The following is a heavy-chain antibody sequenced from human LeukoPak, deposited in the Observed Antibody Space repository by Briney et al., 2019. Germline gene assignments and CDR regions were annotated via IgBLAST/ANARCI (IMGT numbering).Heavy chain of an antibody. CDR3: ALPIVGATTRARFDY. D-gene: IGHD1-26*01. V-gene: IGHV1-2*02. J-gene: IGHJ4*02. CDR1: GYTFTSYG. CDR2: INPNSGGT. Sequence: ASVKVSCKASGYTFTSYGISWVRQAPGQGLEWMGWINPNSGGTNYAQKFQGRVTMTRDTSISTAYMELSRLRSDDTAVYYCALPIVGATTRARFDYWGQGTLVTVSS.